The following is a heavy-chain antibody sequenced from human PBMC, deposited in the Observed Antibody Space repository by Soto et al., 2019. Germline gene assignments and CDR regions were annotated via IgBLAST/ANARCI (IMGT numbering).Heavy chain of an antibody. J-gene: IGHJ6*02. CDR1: GFTLSSYA. Sequence: GGSRGRSGATSGFTLSSYAMSWVPQAPGKGLKCVSAISGSGGSTYYADSVKGRFTISRDNSKNTLYLQMNSLRAEDTAVYYCAKDGIVVVPAANYYYYGMDVWGQGTTVTVSS. V-gene: IGHV3-23*01. D-gene: IGHD2-2*01. CDR3: AKDGIVVVPAANYYYYGMDV. CDR2: ISGSGGST.